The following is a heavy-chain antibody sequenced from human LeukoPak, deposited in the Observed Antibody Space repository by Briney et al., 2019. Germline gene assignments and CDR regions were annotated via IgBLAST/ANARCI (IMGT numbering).Heavy chain of an antibody. CDR1: GGSISSYY. J-gene: IGHJ5*02. Sequence: SETLSLTCTISGGSISSYYWSWIRQPPGKGLEWIGYIYYTGSTNHNPSLKSRVTISVDTSKNQFSLKLSSVTAADTAVYYCARFHPDIVVVPAAMNWFDPWGQGTLVTVSS. CDR3: ARFHPDIVVVPAAMNWFDP. CDR2: IYYTGST. V-gene: IGHV4-59*12. D-gene: IGHD2-2*01.